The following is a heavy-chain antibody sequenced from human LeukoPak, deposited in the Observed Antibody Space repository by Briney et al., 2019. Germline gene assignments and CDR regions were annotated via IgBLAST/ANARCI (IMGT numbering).Heavy chain of an antibody. CDR2: INPNSGGT. CDR1: GGTFSSYA. J-gene: IGHJ3*02. V-gene: IGHV1-2*02. Sequence: ASVKVSCKASGGTFSSYAISWVRQAPGQGLEWMGWINPNSGGTNYAQKFQGRVTMTRDTSISTAYMELSRLRSDDTAVYYCARASNSGSADAFDIWGQGTMVTVSS. CDR3: ARASNSGSADAFDI. D-gene: IGHD1-26*01.